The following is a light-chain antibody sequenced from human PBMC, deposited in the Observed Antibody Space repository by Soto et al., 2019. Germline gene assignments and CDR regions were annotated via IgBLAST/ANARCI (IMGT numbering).Light chain of an antibody. CDR1: QSVRNTY. J-gene: IGKJ4*01. Sequence: EIVLTQSPGTLSLSPGERVTLSCRASQSVRNTYLAWYQQKPGQAPRLLVSGASSRATGIPDRYSGSGSGKDFPLTINRLEPEDFAVYFCQQYGESPPLFGGGTKVDIK. CDR2: GAS. CDR3: QQYGESPPL. V-gene: IGKV3-20*01.